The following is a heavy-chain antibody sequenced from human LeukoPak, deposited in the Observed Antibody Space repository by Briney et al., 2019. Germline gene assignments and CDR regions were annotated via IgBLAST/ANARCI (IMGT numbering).Heavy chain of an antibody. V-gene: IGHV3-7*01. CDR3: ARRYFDL. Sequence: PGGSLRLSCTASGFPFYSYWMTWVRQTPGKGLEWVANIRHDGSTKYYVDSVKGRFTISRDNAKNSLYLQMNSLRAEDTAVYYCARRYFDLWGQGTLVTVSS. CDR2: IRHDGSTK. J-gene: IGHJ4*02. CDR1: GFPFYSYW.